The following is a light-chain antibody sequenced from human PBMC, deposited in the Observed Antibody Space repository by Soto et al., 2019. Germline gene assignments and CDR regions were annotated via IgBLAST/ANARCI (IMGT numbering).Light chain of an antibody. CDR1: QPVSSNF. Sequence: ELVLTQSPGTLSLSPGESATLSCRASQPVSSNFLAWYQQKPGQAPRLLIYGVSSRASGIPDRFFGSGSGTDFTLTISRLEPEDFAVYYCQQYGSSPVTFGQGTKVDIK. V-gene: IGKV3-20*01. J-gene: IGKJ1*01. CDR2: GVS. CDR3: QQYGSSPVT.